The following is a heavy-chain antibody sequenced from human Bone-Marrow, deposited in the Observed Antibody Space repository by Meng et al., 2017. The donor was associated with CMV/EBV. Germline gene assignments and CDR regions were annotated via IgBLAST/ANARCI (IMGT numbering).Heavy chain of an antibody. CDR1: GFTFSSYS. D-gene: IGHD6-13*01. CDR3: ARDHRAQQLGRYGMDV. CDR2: ISSSSYI. J-gene: IGHJ6*02. Sequence: GGSLRLSCAASGFTFSSYSMNWVRQAPGKGLEWVSSISSSSYIYYADSVKGRFTISRDNAKNSLYLQMNSLRAEDTAVYYCARDHRAQQLGRYGMDVWGQGNTVTVAS. V-gene: IGHV3-21*01.